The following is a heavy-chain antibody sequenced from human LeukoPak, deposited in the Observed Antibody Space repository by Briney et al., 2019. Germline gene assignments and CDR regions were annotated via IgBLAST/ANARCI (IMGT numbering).Heavy chain of an antibody. D-gene: IGHD6-13*01. CDR2: INTNTGNP. CDR3: ARSPARGAAAGTRIWWFDP. CDR1: GYTFTSYA. Sequence: GASVKVSCKASGYTFTSYAMNWVRQAPGQGLEWMGWINTNTGNPTYAQGFTGRFVFSLDTSVSTAYLQISSLKAEDTAVYYCARSPARGAAAGTRIWWFDPWGQGTLVTVSS. J-gene: IGHJ5*02. V-gene: IGHV7-4-1*02.